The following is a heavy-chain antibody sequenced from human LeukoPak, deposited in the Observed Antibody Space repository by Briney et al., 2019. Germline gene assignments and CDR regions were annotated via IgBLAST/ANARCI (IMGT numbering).Heavy chain of an antibody. CDR2: ISSSSTHI. J-gene: IGHJ4*02. D-gene: IGHD3-22*01. Sequence: GGSLRLSCAASGFTFYTYDMTWVRQAPGKGLEWVSSISSSSTHIYYAASVKGRLTISRDNAKNSVYLQMNSLRAEDTAVYYCARDTSSYDSSALDYWGQGTLVTVSS. CDR3: ARDTSSYDSSALDY. CDR1: GFTFYTYD. V-gene: IGHV3-21*01.